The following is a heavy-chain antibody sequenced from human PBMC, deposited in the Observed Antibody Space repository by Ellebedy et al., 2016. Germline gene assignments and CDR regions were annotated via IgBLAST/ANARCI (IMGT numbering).Heavy chain of an antibody. V-gene: IGHV1-18*04. CDR3: VREGGGGWFDP. J-gene: IGHJ5*02. CDR2: ISVYNGNT. D-gene: IGHD4-23*01. Sequence: ASVKVSXXASGYTFISYGISWVRQAPGQGLEWMGWISVYNGNTNYAQKLQGRVTMTTDTSTSTAYMELRSLRSDDTAVYYCVREGGGGWFDPWGQGTLVTVSS. CDR1: GYTFISYG.